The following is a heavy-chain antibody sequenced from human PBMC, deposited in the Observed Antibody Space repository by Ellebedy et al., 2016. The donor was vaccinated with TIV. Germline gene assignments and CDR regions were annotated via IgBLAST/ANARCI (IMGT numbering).Heavy chain of an antibody. V-gene: IGHV1-18*04. Sequence: ASVKVSCKASGYTFTSHGISWVRQAPGQGLEWVGWISVYNGVRKSAQKLKDRVTMTTDTSTNTAYMELRSLTSDDTAVYYCARNGPFLFDSSGLLLYWGQGSLVTVSS. D-gene: IGHD3-22*01. CDR1: GYTFTSHG. J-gene: IGHJ4*02. CDR3: ARNGPFLFDSSGLLLY. CDR2: ISVYNGVR.